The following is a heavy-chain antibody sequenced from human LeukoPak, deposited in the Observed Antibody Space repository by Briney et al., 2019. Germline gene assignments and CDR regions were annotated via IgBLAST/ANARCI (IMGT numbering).Heavy chain of an antibody. D-gene: IGHD3-9*01. V-gene: IGHV1-24*01. CDR1: GYTLTELS. Sequence: ASVKVSCKVSGYTLTELSMHWVRQAPGKGLEWMGGFDPEDGETIYAQKFQGRVTMTEDTSTDTAYMELSSLRSEDTAVYYCATYTGSGYFDWTPYVYWGQGTLVTVSS. CDR3: ATYTGSGYFDWTPYVY. J-gene: IGHJ4*02. CDR2: FDPEDGET.